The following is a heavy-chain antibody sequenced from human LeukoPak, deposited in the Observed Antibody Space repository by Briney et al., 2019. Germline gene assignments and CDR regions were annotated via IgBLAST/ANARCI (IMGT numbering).Heavy chain of an antibody. D-gene: IGHD4-17*01. J-gene: IGHJ3*02. CDR3: ASSNYGDYGAFDI. Sequence: SETLSLTCAVYGGSFSGYYWSWIRQPPGKGLEWIGEINHSGSTNYNPSLKSRVTISVDTSKNQFSLKLSSVTAADTAVCYCASSNYGDYGAFDIWGQGTMVTVSS. CDR2: INHSGST. CDR1: GGSFSGYY. V-gene: IGHV4-34*01.